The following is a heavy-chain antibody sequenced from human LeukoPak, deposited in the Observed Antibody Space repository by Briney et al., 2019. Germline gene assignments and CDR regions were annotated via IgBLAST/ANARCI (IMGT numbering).Heavy chain of an antibody. CDR3: ARDIAVAGLFDN. J-gene: IGHJ4*02. CDR1: GGFISCYY. V-gene: IGHV4-4*07. Sequence: PSETLSLTCTVSGGFISCYYWTWIRQPAGKALEWIGRIYSSGNTNYNPSLRSRVILSVDTSKNQFSLRLNSVTAADTAVYYCARDIAVAGLFDNWGQGTLVTVSS. D-gene: IGHD6-19*01. CDR2: IYSSGNT.